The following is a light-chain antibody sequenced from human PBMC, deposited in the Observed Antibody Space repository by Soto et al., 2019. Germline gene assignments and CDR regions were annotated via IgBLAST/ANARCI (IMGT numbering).Light chain of an antibody. CDR2: GAS. V-gene: IGKV3-15*01. CDR3: QQYNNRPPL. Sequence: EIVLTQSPATLSLSPGERATLSCRASQSVSSNLAWYQQKPGQAPRLLIHGASTRATGIPARFSGSGSGTEFTLTISSLQSEDFAVYYCQQYNNRPPLFGQGTKVDIK. J-gene: IGKJ1*01. CDR1: QSVSSN.